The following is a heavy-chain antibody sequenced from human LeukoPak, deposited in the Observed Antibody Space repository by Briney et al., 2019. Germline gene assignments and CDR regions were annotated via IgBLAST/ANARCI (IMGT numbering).Heavy chain of an antibody. D-gene: IGHD3-9*01. CDR3: ARQPAYYELGILTGPNWFDP. V-gene: IGHV4-59*08. Sequence: SETLSLTCTVSGGSISSYYWSWIRQPPGKGLEWVGYIYYSGSTNYNPSLKSRVTISVDTSKNQFSLKLSSVTAVDTAVYYCARQPAYYELGILTGPNWFDPWGQGTLVTVSS. J-gene: IGHJ5*02. CDR1: GGSISSYY. CDR2: IYYSGST.